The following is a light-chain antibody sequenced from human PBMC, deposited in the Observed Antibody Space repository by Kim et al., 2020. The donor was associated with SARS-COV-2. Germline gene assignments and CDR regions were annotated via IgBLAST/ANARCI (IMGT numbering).Light chain of an antibody. V-gene: IGLV2-18*02. CDR3: CSYTSDSTLV. J-gene: IGLJ2*01. CDR1: SSDVGSYSR. CDR2: EVC. Sequence: QSALTQPPSVSGSPGQAVTISCTGTSSDVGSYSRVSWYQQPPGTAPKLMLFEVCNRPSGVPDRFSGSKSGNSASLTISGLQAGDEADYYCCSYTSDSTLVFCGGTQLTV.